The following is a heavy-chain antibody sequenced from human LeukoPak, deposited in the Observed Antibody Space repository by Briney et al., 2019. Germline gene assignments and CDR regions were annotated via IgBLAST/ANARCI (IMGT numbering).Heavy chain of an antibody. D-gene: IGHD3-10*01. V-gene: IGHV1-46*01. CDR2: VNPSAGST. CDR3: AIYGSGSYYAYYFDY. Sequence: ASVKVSCKASGYTFTSYYMHWVRQAPGQGLEWMGIVNPSAGSTSYAQKFQGRVTMTRDTSTSTVYMELSSLRSEDTSVYYCAIYGSGSYYAYYFDYWGQGTLVTVSS. J-gene: IGHJ4*02. CDR1: GYTFTSYY.